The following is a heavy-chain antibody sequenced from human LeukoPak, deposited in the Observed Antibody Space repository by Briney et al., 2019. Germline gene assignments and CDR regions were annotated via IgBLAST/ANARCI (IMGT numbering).Heavy chain of an antibody. J-gene: IGHJ5*02. CDR2: ISASGGST. Sequence: PGGSLRLSCAASGFTFSSYAMSWVRQAPGMGLEWVSAISASGGSTYYADSVKGRFTISRDSSKSTLYLQMNTLRAEDTAVYYCAKDRGYTYGQPNWFDPWGQGTLVTVSS. CDR1: GFTFSSYA. V-gene: IGHV3-23*01. CDR3: AKDRGYTYGQPNWFDP. D-gene: IGHD5-18*01.